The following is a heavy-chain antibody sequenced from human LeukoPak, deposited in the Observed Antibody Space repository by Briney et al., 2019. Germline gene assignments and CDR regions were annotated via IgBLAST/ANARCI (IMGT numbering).Heavy chain of an antibody. J-gene: IGHJ4*02. CDR3: ARAAYCGGDCYLFDY. Sequence: SETLSLTCTVSSDSIYSSNYYWGWIRQPPGKGLEWIGSIYHSGSTYYNSSLKSRVTISVDTSKNQFSLKLSSLTAADTAVYYCARAAYCGGDCYLFDYWGQGTLVTVFS. CDR2: IYHSGST. CDR1: SDSIYSSNYY. V-gene: IGHV4-39*01. D-gene: IGHD2-21*02.